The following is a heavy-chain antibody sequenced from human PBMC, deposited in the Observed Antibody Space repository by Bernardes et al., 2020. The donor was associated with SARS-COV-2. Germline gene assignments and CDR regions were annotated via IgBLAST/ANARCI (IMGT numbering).Heavy chain of an antibody. D-gene: IGHD1-26*01. Sequence: SETLSLTCTVSGGSISSSSYYWGWIRQPPGKGLEWIGSIYYSGSTYYNPSLKSRVTISVDTSKNQFSLKLSSVTAADTAVYYCARGSGRGSSDYWGQGTLVTVSS. V-gene: IGHV4-39*01. CDR3: ARGSGRGSSDY. CDR2: IYYSGST. CDR1: GGSISSSSYY. J-gene: IGHJ4*02.